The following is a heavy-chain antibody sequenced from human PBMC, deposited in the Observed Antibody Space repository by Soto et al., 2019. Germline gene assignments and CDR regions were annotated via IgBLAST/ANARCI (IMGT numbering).Heavy chain of an antibody. Sequence: GGSLRLSCVASGFNLSHPWMTWVRQAAGKGLEWVGRIKSKTDGETADYAAPVKGRATISRDDSKNTVYLQMNSLKTEDTAVYYCTTGIYYDILTGYHNVAYWGQGALVTVPS. CDR3: TTGIYYDILTGYHNVAY. D-gene: IGHD3-9*01. J-gene: IGHJ4*02. V-gene: IGHV3-15*01. CDR1: GFNLSHPW. CDR2: IKSKTDGETA.